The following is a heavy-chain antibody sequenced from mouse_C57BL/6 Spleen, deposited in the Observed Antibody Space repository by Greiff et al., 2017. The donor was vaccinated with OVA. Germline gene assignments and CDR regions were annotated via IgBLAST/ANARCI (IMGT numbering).Heavy chain of an antibody. Sequence: QVQLKESGAELVKPGASVKMSCKASGYTFTTYPIEWMKQNHGKSLEWIGNFHPYNDDTKYNEKFKGKATLTVEKSSSTVYLVLSRLTSDDSAVYYCARVGDYDEGAMDYWGQGTSVTVSS. D-gene: IGHD2-4*01. J-gene: IGHJ4*01. CDR1: GYTFTTYP. V-gene: IGHV1-47*01. CDR2: FHPYNDDT. CDR3: ARVGDYDEGAMDY.